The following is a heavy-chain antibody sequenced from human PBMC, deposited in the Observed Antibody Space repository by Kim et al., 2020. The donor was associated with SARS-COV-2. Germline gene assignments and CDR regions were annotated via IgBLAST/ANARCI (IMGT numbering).Heavy chain of an antibody. V-gene: IGHV3-33*05. CDR1: GFTFSSYG. CDR2: ISYDGSNK. CDR3: ARDIGPLWFGELYYYYYGMDV. Sequence: GGSLRLSCAASGFTFSSYGMHWVRQAPGKGLEWVAVISYDGSNKYYADSVKGRFTISRDNSKNTLYLQMNSLRAEDTAVYYCARDIGPLWFGELYYYYYGMDVWGQGTTVTVSS. J-gene: IGHJ6*02. D-gene: IGHD3-10*01.